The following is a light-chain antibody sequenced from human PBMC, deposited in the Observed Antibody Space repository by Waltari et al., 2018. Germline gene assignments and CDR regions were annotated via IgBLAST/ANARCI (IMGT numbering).Light chain of an antibody. J-gene: IGLJ3*02. CDR2: VNSDGSH. CDR3: QTGGHGTWV. CDR1: SGHSSNI. Sequence: QLVLTQSPSASASLGASVKLTCTLSSGHSSNIIAWHQQQPEKGPRYLMKVNSDGSHRKGDEIPDRFSGSSSGPEGYLTSPRRLSENEPDYACQTGGHGTWVFGGGTTLTGL. V-gene: IGLV4-69*01.